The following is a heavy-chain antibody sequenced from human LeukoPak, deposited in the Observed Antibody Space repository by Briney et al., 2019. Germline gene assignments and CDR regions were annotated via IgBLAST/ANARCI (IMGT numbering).Heavy chain of an antibody. J-gene: IGHJ4*02. CDR3: ARDKGHSYGREFDY. CDR1: GYTFTGYY. V-gene: IGHV1-2*06. Sequence: ASVKVSCKASGYTFTGYYMHWVRQAPGQGLEWMGRINPNSGGTNYAQKFQGRVTMTRDTSISTAYMELSRLRSDDTAVYYCARDKGHSYGREFDYWGQGTLVTVSS. D-gene: IGHD5-18*01. CDR2: INPNSGGT.